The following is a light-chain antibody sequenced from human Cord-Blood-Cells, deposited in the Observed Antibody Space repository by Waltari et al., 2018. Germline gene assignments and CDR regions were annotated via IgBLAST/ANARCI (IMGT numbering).Light chain of an antibody. Sequence: ELVLTQSPGTLSLSPGERATLSCRASQSVSSSYLAWYQQKPGQAPRLLIYGASSRVPGIPDRFSGSGSGTDFTITISRLEHEDFAVYYCQQYGSSPPWTFGQGTKVEIK. CDR1: QSVSSSY. CDR3: QQYGSSPPWT. J-gene: IGKJ1*01. CDR2: GAS. V-gene: IGKV3-20*01.